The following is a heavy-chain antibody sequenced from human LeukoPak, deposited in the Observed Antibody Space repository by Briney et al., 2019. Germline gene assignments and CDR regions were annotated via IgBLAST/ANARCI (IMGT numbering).Heavy chain of an antibody. CDR3: ASGRGPISSTSCYRFCGMDV. Sequence: GASVKVSCKASGYTFTSYYMHWVRQAPGQGLEWMGIINPSGGSTSYTQKFQGRVTITRDTSTSTVYMELSSLRSEDTAVYYCASGRGPISSTSCYRFCGMDVWGQGTTVTVSS. CDR2: INPSGGST. D-gene: IGHD2-2*02. CDR1: GYTFTSYY. V-gene: IGHV1-46*01. J-gene: IGHJ6*02.